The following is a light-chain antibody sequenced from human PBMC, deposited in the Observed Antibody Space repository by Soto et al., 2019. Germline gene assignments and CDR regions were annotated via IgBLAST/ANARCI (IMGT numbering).Light chain of an antibody. CDR3: TSYTSSSTLV. J-gene: IGLJ2*01. CDR2: EVS. CDR1: SSDVGGYNY. Sequence: QSALTQPASVSGFPGQSVTISCTGTSSDVGGYNYVSWYQQYPGKAPQVMIYEVSNRPSGVSNRFSGSKSGNTASLTISGLQAEDEADYHCTSYTSSSTLVFGGGTKLTVL. V-gene: IGLV2-14*01.